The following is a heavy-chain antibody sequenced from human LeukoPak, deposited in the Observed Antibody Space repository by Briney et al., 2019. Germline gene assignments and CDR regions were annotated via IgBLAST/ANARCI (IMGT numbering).Heavy chain of an antibody. J-gene: IGHJ4*02. Sequence: GGSLRLSCAASGFTFSNARMSWVRQAPGKGLQWVGRIKSKTDGGTTDYAAPVKGRFTISRDDSKNMLYLQMNSLKTEDTAVYYCTSYTTGTTLVEYWGQGTLVTVSS. CDR3: TSYTTGTTLVEY. CDR1: GFTFSNAR. CDR2: IKSKTDGGTT. V-gene: IGHV3-15*01. D-gene: IGHD1-1*01.